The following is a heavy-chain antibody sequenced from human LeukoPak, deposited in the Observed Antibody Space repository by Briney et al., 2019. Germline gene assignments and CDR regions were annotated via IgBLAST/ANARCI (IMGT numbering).Heavy chain of an antibody. J-gene: IGHJ3*02. V-gene: IGHV4-30-4*01. CDR1: GGSISSGDYY. Sequence: PSETLYLTCTVSGGSISSGDYYWSWIRQPPGKGLEWIGYIYYSGSTYYNPSLKSRVTISVDTSKNQFSLKLSSVTAADTAVYYCARSYSSGWYIGAFDIWGQGTMVTVSS. D-gene: IGHD6-19*01. CDR2: IYYSGST. CDR3: ARSYSSGWYIGAFDI.